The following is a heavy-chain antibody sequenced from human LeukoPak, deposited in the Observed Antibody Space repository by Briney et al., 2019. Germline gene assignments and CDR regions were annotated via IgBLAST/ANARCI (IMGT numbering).Heavy chain of an antibody. D-gene: IGHD3-22*01. Sequence: SVKVSCKASGGTFSSYAISWVRQAPGQGLEWMGGIIPIFGTANYAQKFQGRVTITTDESTSTAYMELSSLRSEDTAVYYCARDSSGYHLSLGGRGQGTLVTVSS. V-gene: IGHV1-69*05. J-gene: IGHJ4*02. CDR3: ARDSSGYHLSLGG. CDR1: GGTFSSYA. CDR2: IIPIFGTA.